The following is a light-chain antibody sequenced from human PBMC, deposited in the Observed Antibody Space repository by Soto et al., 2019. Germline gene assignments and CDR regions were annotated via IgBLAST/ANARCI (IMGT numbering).Light chain of an antibody. V-gene: IGKV3-20*01. CDR2: GTS. CDR1: QSVTSNY. Sequence: EIVLTQSPGTLSLSPGERATLSCRASQSVTSNYLAWYQQKPGQAPRLLIYGTSSSATRIPDRFSGSGSGTDFTLTISRLEPEDFAVYYCQQYGTSPRTFGQGTKVEIK. CDR3: QQYGTSPRT. J-gene: IGKJ1*01.